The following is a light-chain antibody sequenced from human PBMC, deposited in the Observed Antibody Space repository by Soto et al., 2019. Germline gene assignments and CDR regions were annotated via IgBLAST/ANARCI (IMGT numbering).Light chain of an antibody. Sequence: QSALTQPASVSGSPGQSITISCTGTSSDVGGYNFVSWYQQHPDKAPKLMIYDVTNRPSGVSNRFSGSKAGNTASLTISGLQAEDEADYYCSTCTSISTYVFGTGTKLTVL. CDR2: DVT. CDR3: STCTSISTYV. J-gene: IGLJ1*01. V-gene: IGLV2-14*01. CDR1: SSDVGGYNF.